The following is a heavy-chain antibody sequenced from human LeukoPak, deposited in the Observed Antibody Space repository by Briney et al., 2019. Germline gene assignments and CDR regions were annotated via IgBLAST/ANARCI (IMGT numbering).Heavy chain of an antibody. CDR1: GGSISSYY. D-gene: IGHD3-3*01. J-gene: IGHJ5*02. CDR2: IYTSGST. V-gene: IGHV4-4*08. CDR3: ARDTTIFGVVP. Sequence: SETLSLTCTVSGGSISSYYWSWIRQPPGKGLEWIGRIYTSGSTNYNPSLKSRVTISVDTSKNQFSLKLSSVTAADTAVYYCARDTTIFGVVPWGQGTLVTVSS.